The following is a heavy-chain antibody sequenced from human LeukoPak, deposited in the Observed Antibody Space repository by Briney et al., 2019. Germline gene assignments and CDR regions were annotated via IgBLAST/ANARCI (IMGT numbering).Heavy chain of an antibody. V-gene: IGHV3-53*01. D-gene: IGHD3-10*01. CDR2: IYSGGST. CDR3: ARAPFFSHGSVLYYYYGMDV. J-gene: IGHJ6*04. Sequence: GGSLRLSCAASGFTVSSNYMSWVRQAPGKGLEWVSVIYSGGSTYYADSVKGRFTISRDNSKNTLYLQMNSLRAEDTAVYYCARAPFFSHGSVLYYYYGMDVWGKGTTVTVSS. CDR1: GFTVSSNY.